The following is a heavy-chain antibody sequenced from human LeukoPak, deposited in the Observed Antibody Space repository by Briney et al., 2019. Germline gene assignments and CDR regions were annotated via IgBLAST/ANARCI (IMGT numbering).Heavy chain of an antibody. V-gene: IGHV3-7*01. J-gene: IGHJ4*02. Sequence: GGSLRLSCAASGFTFSSYWMSWVRQAPGKGLEWVANIKQDGSEKYYVDSVKGRFTISSDNAKNSLSLQMNSLRAEDTAVYYCARGRCSSTSCFFDYWGQGTLVTVSS. D-gene: IGHD2-2*01. CDR2: IKQDGSEK. CDR3: ARGRCSSTSCFFDY. CDR1: GFTFSSYW.